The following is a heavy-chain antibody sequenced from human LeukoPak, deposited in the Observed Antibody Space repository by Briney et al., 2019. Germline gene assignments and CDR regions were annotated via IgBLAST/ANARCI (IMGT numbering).Heavy chain of an antibody. V-gene: IGHV1-69*13. CDR1: GGTFSSYA. Sequence: ASVKVSCKASGGTFSSYAISWVRQAPGQGLEWMGGIIPIFGTANYAQKFQGRVTITADESTSTAYMELSSLRSEDTAVYYCARVATMIVVVTHPYYYGMDVWGQGTTVTVSS. D-gene: IGHD3-22*01. J-gene: IGHJ6*02. CDR2: IIPIFGTA. CDR3: ARVATMIVVVTHPYYYGMDV.